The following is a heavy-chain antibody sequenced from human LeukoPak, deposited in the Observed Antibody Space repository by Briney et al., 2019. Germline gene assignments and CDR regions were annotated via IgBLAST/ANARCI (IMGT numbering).Heavy chain of an antibody. CDR2: INPNSGGT. D-gene: IGHD1-26*01. CDR1: GYTFTGYY. V-gene: IGHV1-2*02. J-gene: IGHJ4*02. CDR3: ATQWELLRDPFDY. Sequence: GASVKVSCKASGYTFTGYYMHWVRQAPGQGLEWMGWINPNSGGTNYAQKFQGRVTMTRDTSISTAYMELSRLRSDDTAVYYCATQWELLRDPFDYWGQGTLVTVSS.